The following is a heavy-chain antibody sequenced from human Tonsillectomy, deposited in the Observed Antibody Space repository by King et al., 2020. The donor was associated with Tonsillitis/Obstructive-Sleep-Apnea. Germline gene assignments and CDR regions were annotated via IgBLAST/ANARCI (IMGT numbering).Heavy chain of an antibody. CDR1: GFTFSSYS. Sequence: VQLVESGGALVKPGGSLRLSCAASGFTFSSYSMNWVRQAPGKGLEWVSSISSSSSYIYYADSVKGRFTISRDNAKNSLYLQMKPLRAEDTAVYYCARDGIAVAGTAYYYYYYMDVWGKGTTVTVSS. D-gene: IGHD6-19*01. V-gene: IGHV3-21*01. CDR2: ISSSSSYI. J-gene: IGHJ6*03. CDR3: ARDGIAVAGTAYYYYYYMDV.